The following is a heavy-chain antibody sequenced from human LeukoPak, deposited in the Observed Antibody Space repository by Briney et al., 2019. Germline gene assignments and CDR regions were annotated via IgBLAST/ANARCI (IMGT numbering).Heavy chain of an antibody. CDR3: ARDLYYYDSSGYISSWFDP. CDR1: GFSFNNYA. D-gene: IGHD3-22*01. J-gene: IGHJ5*02. CDR2: ISYDGSNK. Sequence: GGSLRLSCAASGFSFNNYAMSWVRQAPGKGLEWVAVISYDGSNKYYADSVKGRFTISRDNSKNTLYLQMNSLRAEDMAVYYCARDLYYYDSSGYISSWFDPWGQGTLVTVSS. V-gene: IGHV3-30-3*01.